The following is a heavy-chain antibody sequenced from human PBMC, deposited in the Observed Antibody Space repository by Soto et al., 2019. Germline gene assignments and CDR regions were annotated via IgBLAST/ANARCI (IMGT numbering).Heavy chain of an antibody. Sequence: TSETLSLTCTVSGGSISSYYWSWIRQPPGKGLEWIGYIYYSGSTNYNPSLKSRVTISVDTSKNQFSLKLSSVTAADTAVYYCARGSYYDFWSVPRYYYYMDVWGKGTTVTVSS. V-gene: IGHV4-59*01. CDR2: IYYSGST. J-gene: IGHJ6*03. D-gene: IGHD3-3*01. CDR1: GGSISSYY. CDR3: ARGSYYDFWSVPRYYYYMDV.